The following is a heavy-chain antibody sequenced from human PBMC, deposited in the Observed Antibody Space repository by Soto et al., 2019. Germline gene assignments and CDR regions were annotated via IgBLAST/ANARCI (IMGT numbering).Heavy chain of an antibody. Sequence: ASVKVSCKASGYTFTSYDINWVRQATGQGLEWMGWMNPNSGNTGYAQKFQGRVTMTRNTSISTAYTELSSLRSEDTAVYYCARVSNIAPVLRFLEWFKRGGYYYGMDVWGQGTTVTVSS. CDR2: MNPNSGNT. CDR3: ARVSNIAPVLRFLEWFKRGGYYYGMDV. CDR1: GYTFTSYD. J-gene: IGHJ6*02. V-gene: IGHV1-8*01. D-gene: IGHD3-3*01.